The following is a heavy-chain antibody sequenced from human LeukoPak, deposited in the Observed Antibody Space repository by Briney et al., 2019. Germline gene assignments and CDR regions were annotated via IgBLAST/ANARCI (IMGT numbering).Heavy chain of an antibody. CDR1: GGSFSGYY. CDR3: ARKRLRRRFDY. Sequence: PSETLSLTCAVYGGSFSGYYWSWIRQPPGKGLEWIGEINHSGSTNYNPSLKSRVTISVDTSKNQFSLKLSSVAAADTAVYYCARKRLRRRFDYWGQGTLVTVSS. V-gene: IGHV4-34*01. J-gene: IGHJ4*02. CDR2: INHSGST. D-gene: IGHD6-25*01.